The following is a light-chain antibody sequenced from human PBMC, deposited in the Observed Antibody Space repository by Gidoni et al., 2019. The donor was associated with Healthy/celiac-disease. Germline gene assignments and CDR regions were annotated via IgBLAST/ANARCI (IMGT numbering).Light chain of an antibody. CDR1: QSISSY. J-gene: IGKJ1*01. CDR3: QQSYSTPPWT. CDR2: AAS. V-gene: IGKV1-39*01. Sequence: DIEMTPSPSSLSASVGDRVTITCRASQSISSYLNWYQQKPRKAPKLLIYAASSLQSGVPSRFSGSGSGTEFTITISSLQPEDFATYYCQQSYSTPPWTFGQGTKVEIK.